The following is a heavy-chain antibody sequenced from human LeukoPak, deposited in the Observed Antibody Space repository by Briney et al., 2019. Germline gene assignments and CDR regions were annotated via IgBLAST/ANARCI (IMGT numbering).Heavy chain of an antibody. J-gene: IGHJ4*02. V-gene: IGHV3-23*01. CDR3: ARDLDSGTSLGDY. CDR1: GFTISSYA. D-gene: IGHD1-26*01. Sequence: GGSLRLSCAASGFTISSYAMSWVRQPPGKGLEWVSSVSGSGSVTYYADSMKGRFTISRDNSKSTLYLQMNSLRAEDTAVYYCARDLDSGTSLGDYWGQGTLVTVSS. CDR2: VSGSGSVT.